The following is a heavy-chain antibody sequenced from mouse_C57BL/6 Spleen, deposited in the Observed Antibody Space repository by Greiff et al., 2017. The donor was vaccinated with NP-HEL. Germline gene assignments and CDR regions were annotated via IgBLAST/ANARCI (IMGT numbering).Heavy chain of an antibody. CDR1: GYTFTSYW. J-gene: IGHJ2*01. Sequence: QVQLQQSGAELVKPGASVKMSCKASGYTFTSYWITWVKQRPGQGLEWIGDIYPGSGSTNYNEKFKSKATLTVDTSSSTAYMQLSSLTSEDSAVYYCARRFITTAYYFDYWGQGTTLTVSS. D-gene: IGHD1-1*01. CDR2: IYPGSGST. CDR3: ARRFITTAYYFDY. V-gene: IGHV1-55*01.